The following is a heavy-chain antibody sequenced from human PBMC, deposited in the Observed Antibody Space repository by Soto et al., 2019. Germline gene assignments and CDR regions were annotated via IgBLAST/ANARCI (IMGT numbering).Heavy chain of an antibody. V-gene: IGHV5-51*01. Sequence: GESLKISCKGSGYIFTNYWIGWVRQVPGKGLEWMGIVFPGDSDTRYSPSFQGQVTISADKSISTAYLQWSSLKASDTAMYFCTTGLSISWFDYWGQGSLVTVAS. J-gene: IGHJ5*01. CDR3: TTGLSISWFDY. CDR1: GYIFTNYW. CDR2: VFPGDSDT. D-gene: IGHD3-3*02.